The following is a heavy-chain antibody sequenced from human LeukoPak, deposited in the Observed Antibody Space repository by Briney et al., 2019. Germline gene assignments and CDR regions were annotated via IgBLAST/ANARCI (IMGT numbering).Heavy chain of an antibody. J-gene: IGHJ4*02. CDR3: ARDLSIFGVPFDY. D-gene: IGHD3-3*01. CDR1: GFTFSSYS. V-gene: IGHV3-21*01. CDR2: ITSSSSYI. Sequence: GGSLRLSCAASGFTFSSYSMNWVRQAPGKGLEWVSSITSSSSYIYYADSMKGRFTISRDNAKNSLYLQMNSLRAEDTAVYYCARDLSIFGVPFDYWGQGTLVTVSS.